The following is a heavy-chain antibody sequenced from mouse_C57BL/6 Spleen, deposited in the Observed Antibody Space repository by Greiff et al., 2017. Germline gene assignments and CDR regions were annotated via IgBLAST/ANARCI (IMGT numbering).Heavy chain of an antibody. V-gene: IGHV5-17*01. D-gene: IGHD1-1*01. CDR3: ARENYYGSSYGFAD. J-gene: IGHJ3*01. CDR1: GFTFSDYG. Sequence: EVQLQQSGGGLVKPGGSLKLSCAASGFTFSDYGMHWVRQAPEKGLEWVAYISSGSSTIYYADTVKGRFTISRDNAKNTLFLQMTSLRSEDTAMYYCARENYYGSSYGFADWGQGTLVTVSA. CDR2: ISSGSSTI.